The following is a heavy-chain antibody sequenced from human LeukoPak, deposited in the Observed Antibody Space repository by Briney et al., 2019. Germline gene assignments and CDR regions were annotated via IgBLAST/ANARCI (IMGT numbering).Heavy chain of an antibody. Sequence: PGGSLRLSCAASEFTFSTYAMSWVRQAPGKGLEWVSAISGSGGSTFYADSVKGRFTISRDNSKNTLYLQMNSLRAEDTAVYYCAKLVAVAGYYFDYWGQGTLVTVSS. J-gene: IGHJ4*02. CDR1: EFTFSTYA. CDR3: AKLVAVAGYYFDY. CDR2: ISGSGGST. V-gene: IGHV3-23*01. D-gene: IGHD6-19*01.